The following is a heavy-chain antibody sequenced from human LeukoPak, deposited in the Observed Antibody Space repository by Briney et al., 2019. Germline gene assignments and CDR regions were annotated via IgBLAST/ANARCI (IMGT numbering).Heavy chain of an antibody. CDR1: GGSISSSY. CDR2: IYYSGST. V-gene: IGHV4-59*01. Sequence: SETLSLTCIVSGGSISSSYWSWIRQPPGKGLEWIGQIYYSGSTNYNPSLKSRVTISVDTSKNQFSLKLSSVTAADTAVYYCARAVTTLDYWGQGTLVTVSS. D-gene: IGHD4-11*01. J-gene: IGHJ4*02. CDR3: ARAVTTLDY.